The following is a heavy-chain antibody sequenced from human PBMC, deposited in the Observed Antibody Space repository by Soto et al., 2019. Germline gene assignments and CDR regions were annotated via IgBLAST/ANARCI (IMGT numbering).Heavy chain of an antibody. CDR3: AREGGSSNY. V-gene: IGHV4-31*03. CDR1: GGSISRGGYY. J-gene: IGHJ4*02. CDR2: IYYSGTT. Sequence: QVQLQESGPGLVKPSQTLSLTCTVSGGSISRGGYYWSWVRQHPGKGLEWIGYIYYSGTTYYNPSLKSRLTISVDTSKNRFSLRLSSVTAADTAVYYCAREGGSSNYWGQGTLVTVSS. D-gene: IGHD6-13*01.